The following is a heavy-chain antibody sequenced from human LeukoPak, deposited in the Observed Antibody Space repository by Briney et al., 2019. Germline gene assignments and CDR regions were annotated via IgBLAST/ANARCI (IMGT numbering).Heavy chain of an antibody. Sequence: GGSLRLSCAASGFTFSSYAMHWVRQAPGKGLEWVAVISYDGSSKYYADSVKGRFTISRDNSKNTLYLQMNSLRAEDTAVYYCARDGAAAAGTAFPDGMDVWGQGTTVTVSS. CDR2: ISYDGSSK. V-gene: IGHV3-30*04. CDR3: ARDGAAAAGTAFPDGMDV. J-gene: IGHJ6*02. D-gene: IGHD6-13*01. CDR1: GFTFSSYA.